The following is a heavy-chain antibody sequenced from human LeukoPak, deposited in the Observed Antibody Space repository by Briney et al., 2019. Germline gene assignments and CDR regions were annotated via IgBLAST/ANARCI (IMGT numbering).Heavy chain of an antibody. Sequence: PSETLSLTCTVSGVSISSYYWSWIRQPPGKGLEWIGYIYYSGSTNYNPSLKSRVTISVDTSKNQFSLKLSSVTAADTAVYYCARGQYDFWSGYYSPFYYFDYWGQGTLVTVSS. J-gene: IGHJ4*02. CDR3: ARGQYDFWSGYYSPFYYFDY. CDR2: IYYSGST. D-gene: IGHD3-3*01. CDR1: GVSISSYY. V-gene: IGHV4-59*01.